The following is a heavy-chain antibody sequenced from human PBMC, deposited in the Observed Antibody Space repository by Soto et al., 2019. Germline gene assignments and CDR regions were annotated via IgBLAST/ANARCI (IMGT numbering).Heavy chain of an antibody. CDR2: IYYSGTT. CDR3: ARDRDRFWSGSIWFDP. Sequence: SETLSLTCTVSGGSITTGGHFWSWIRQYPGKGLEWIGYIYYSGTTHYNPSLKSRVTMTTDTSTSTAYMELRSLRSDDTAVYYCARDRDRFWSGSIWFDPWGQGTLVTVSS. CDR1: GGSITTGGHF. J-gene: IGHJ5*02. V-gene: IGHV4-31*03. D-gene: IGHD3-3*01.